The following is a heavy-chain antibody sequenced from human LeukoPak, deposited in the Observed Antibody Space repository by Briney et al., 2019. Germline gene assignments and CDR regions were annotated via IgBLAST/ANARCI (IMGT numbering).Heavy chain of an antibody. CDR1: GFTFSRHG. J-gene: IGHJ4*02. CDR2: ISGSGGST. CDR3: AKALRYFD. V-gene: IGHV3-23*01. Sequence: GALELSWASSGFTFSRHGIDLVRPASGEGLEWVSAISGSGGSTYYADSVKGRFTFSRDNSKNTLYLQMNSLRAEDTAVYYCAKALRYFDWGQGTLVTVSS. D-gene: IGHD3-9*01.